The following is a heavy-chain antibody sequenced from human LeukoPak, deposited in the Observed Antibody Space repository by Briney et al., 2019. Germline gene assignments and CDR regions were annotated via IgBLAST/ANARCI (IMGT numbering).Heavy chain of an antibody. Sequence: SETLSLTCAVYGGSFSGYYWSWIRQPPGKGLEWIEEINHSGSTNYNPSLKSRVTISVDTSKNQFSLKLSSVTAADTAVYYCARGLSFGYWGQGTLVTVSS. CDR1: GGSFSGYY. D-gene: IGHD3-16*01. V-gene: IGHV4-34*01. CDR3: ARGLSFGY. J-gene: IGHJ4*02. CDR2: INHSGST.